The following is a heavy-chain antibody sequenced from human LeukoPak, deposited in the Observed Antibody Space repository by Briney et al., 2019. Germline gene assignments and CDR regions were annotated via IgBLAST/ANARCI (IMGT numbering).Heavy chain of an antibody. V-gene: IGHV3-30-3*01. D-gene: IGHD6-19*01. CDR2: MSNDGNNK. CDR3: AKDRSSGWNHDAFDI. CDR1: GFTFSNFA. Sequence: GGSLRLSCAASGFTFSNFAMHWVRQAPGKGLEWVAVMSNDGNNKYYADSVKGRFTISRDNSKNTLYLQMNSLRAEDTAVYYCAKDRSSGWNHDAFDIWGQGTMVTVSS. J-gene: IGHJ3*02.